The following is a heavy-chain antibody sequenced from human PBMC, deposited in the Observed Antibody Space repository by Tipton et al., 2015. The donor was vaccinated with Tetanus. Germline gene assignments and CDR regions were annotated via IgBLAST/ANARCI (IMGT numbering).Heavy chain of an antibody. CDR1: GYSFTGYY. Sequence: QVQLVQSGAEVTKPGASVKVSCRASGYSFTGYYIHWLRQAPGQGLEWMGWISGYNGNTNFTQKSQGRLTMTRETSTRTAYMELRSLRSDDTAVYFCARDQLDHWGQGALVTVSS. CDR3: ARDQLDH. CDR2: ISGYNGNT. V-gene: IGHV1-18*04. J-gene: IGHJ4*02.